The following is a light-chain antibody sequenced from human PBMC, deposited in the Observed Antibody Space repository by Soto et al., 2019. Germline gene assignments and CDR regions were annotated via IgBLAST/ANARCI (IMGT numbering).Light chain of an antibody. CDR2: KAS. V-gene: IGKV1-5*03. CDR1: QSISIW. J-gene: IGKJ1*01. CDR3: QQYNSDST. Sequence: DIQMTQSPSTLSASVGDRVTITCRASQSISIWLAWYQQKPGKAPKLLIYKASSLESGVPSRFSGSGSGTEFTLTINSPQPDDFATYYCQQYNSDSTFGQGTKVEIK.